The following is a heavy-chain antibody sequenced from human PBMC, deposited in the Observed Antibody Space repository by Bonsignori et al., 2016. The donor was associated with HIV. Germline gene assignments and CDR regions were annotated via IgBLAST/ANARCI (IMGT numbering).Heavy chain of an antibody. V-gene: IGHV3-48*03. Sequence: EVQLVESGGGLVQPGGSLRLSCAASGFTFRSYEFNWVRQAPGKGLEWLSFISASGNTIYYADSVKGRFIISRDDAKNSLFLQMHSLRAEDTGVYYCARGMSYGNWFDPWGQGTLVTVSS. CDR1: GFTFRSYE. CDR3: ARGMSYGNWFDP. D-gene: IGHD3-16*01. J-gene: IGHJ5*02. CDR2: ISASGNTI.